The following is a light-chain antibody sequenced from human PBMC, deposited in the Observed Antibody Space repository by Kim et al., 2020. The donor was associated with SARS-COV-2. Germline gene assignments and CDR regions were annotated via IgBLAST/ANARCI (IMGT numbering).Light chain of an antibody. V-gene: IGLV1-40*01. CDR3: QSYDSSLSGWV. CDR2: GNS. J-gene: IGLJ3*02. Sequence: RVTSTSTGSSSNIGAGYDVHWYQQLPGTAPKLLVYGNSNRPSGVPDRFSGSKSGTSASLAITGLQAEDEADYYCQSYDSSLSGWVFGGGTKLTVL. CDR1: SSNIGAGYD.